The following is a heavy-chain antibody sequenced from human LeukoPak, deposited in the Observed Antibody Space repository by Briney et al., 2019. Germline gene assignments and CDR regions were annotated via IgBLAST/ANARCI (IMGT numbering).Heavy chain of an antibody. CDR2: ISYDGSNK. J-gene: IGHJ4*02. D-gene: IGHD3-3*01. CDR3: ARDWTPPQDDDFWSGYYEAFDY. CDR1: GFTFSSYA. Sequence: GGSLRLSCAASGFTFSSYAMHWVRQAPGKGLEWVAVISYDGSNKYYADSVKGRFTISRDNSKNTLYLQMNSLRVEDTAVYYCARDWTPPQDDDFWSGYYEAFDYWGQGTLVTVSS. V-gene: IGHV3-30-3*01.